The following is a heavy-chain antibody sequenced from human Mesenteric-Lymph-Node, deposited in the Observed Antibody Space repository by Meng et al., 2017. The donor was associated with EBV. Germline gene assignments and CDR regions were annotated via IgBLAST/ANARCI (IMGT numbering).Heavy chain of an antibody. J-gene: IGHJ5*02. V-gene: IGHV1-69*01. CDR1: GGTFSTYA. CDR2: IIPIFATA. Sequence: QGQLVQSGAGVKKPGSSVKVSCKASGGTFSTYAISWVRQAPGQGLEWMGGIIPIFATADYAQKFQDRVTITADESTNTVYMELSSLRSEDTAMYYCAISDGWDISWGQGTLVTVSS. CDR3: AISDGWDIS. D-gene: IGHD5-24*01.